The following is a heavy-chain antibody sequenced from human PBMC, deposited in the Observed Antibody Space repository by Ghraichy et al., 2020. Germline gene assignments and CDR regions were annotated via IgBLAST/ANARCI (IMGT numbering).Heavy chain of an antibody. J-gene: IGHJ4*02. CDR3: AKDQFNYGSGSYYMSGLGY. Sequence: GESLNISCAASGFTFSSYAMSWVRQAPGKGLEWVSAISGSGGSTYYADSVKGRFTISRDNSKNTLYLQMNSLRAEDTAVYYCAKDQFNYGSGSYYMSGLGYWGQGTLVTVSS. CDR1: GFTFSSYA. CDR2: ISGSGGST. D-gene: IGHD3-10*01. V-gene: IGHV3-23*01.